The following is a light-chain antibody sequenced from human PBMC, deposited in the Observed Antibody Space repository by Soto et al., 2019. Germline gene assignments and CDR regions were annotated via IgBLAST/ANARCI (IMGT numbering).Light chain of an antibody. J-gene: IGLJ2*01. CDR1: SSDVGSYNL. CDR3: CSYADRHVI. V-gene: IGLV2-23*01. Sequence: QSALTQPASVSGSPGQSITISCTGTSSDVGSYNLVSWYQQHPGKARKLMIYEGSERPSGVSNRFSGSKSGNTASLTISGLQAEDEADYYCCSYADRHVIFGGGTKLTVL. CDR2: EGS.